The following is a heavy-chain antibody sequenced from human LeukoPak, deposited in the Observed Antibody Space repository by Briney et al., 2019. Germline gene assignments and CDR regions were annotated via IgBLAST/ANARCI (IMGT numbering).Heavy chain of an antibody. J-gene: IGHJ4*02. Sequence: SETLSLTCTVSGGSISNYYWSWIRQPPGKGLEWIGYIYYSGSTNYDPSLKSRVTISVDTSKDQFSLKLTSVTAADTAVYYCARTSLADYWGQGTLVTVSS. CDR2: IYYSGST. CDR3: ARTSLADY. V-gene: IGHV4-59*01. CDR1: GGSISNYY.